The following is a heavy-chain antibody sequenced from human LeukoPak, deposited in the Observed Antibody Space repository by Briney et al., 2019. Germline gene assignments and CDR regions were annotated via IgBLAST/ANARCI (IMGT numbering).Heavy chain of an antibody. D-gene: IGHD3-9*01. CDR2: INGDGSST. CDR3: ARGLTDGYFEY. J-gene: IGHJ4*02. V-gene: IGHV3-74*01. Sequence: QPGGSLRLSCAASGFTFSSDWMHWVRQSPGKGLVWVSRINGDGSSTSYADSVKGRFTISRDNAKDTLYLQMNSLRAEDTAVYYCARGLTDGYFEYWGQGMLVTVSS. CDR1: GFTFSSDW.